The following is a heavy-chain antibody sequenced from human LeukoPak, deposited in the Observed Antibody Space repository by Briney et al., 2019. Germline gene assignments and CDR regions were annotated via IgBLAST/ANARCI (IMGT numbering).Heavy chain of an antibody. CDR2: ISGSGGST. D-gene: IGHD3-22*01. CDR3: AKTHYYDSSGYYYGDAFDI. V-gene: IGHV3-23*01. CDR1: GFTFSSYS. Sequence: PGGSLRLSCAASGFTFSSYSMMWVRQAPGKGLEWVSAISGSGGSTYYADSVKGRFTISRDHSKNTLYLQMNSLRAEDTAVYYCAKTHYYDSSGYYYGDAFDIWGQGTMVTVSS. J-gene: IGHJ3*02.